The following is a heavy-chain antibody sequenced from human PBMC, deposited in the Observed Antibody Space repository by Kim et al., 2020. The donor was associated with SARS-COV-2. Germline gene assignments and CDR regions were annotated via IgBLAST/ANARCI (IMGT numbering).Heavy chain of an antibody. CDR1: GYTLTELS. CDR3: ATAPAVAGRLGWFDP. Sequence: ASVKVSCKVSGYTLTELSMHWVRQAPGKGLEWMGGFDPEDGETIYAQKFQGRVTMTEDTSTDTAYMELSSLRSEDTAVYYCATAPAVAGRLGWFDPWGQGPLLPLSS. D-gene: IGHD6-19*01. J-gene: IGHJ5*02. CDR2: FDPEDGET. V-gene: IGHV1-24*01.